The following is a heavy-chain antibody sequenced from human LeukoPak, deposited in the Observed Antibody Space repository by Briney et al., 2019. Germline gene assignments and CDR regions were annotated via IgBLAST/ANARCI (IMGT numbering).Heavy chain of an antibody. J-gene: IGHJ4*02. CDR3: AKDRSGSGYFDY. V-gene: IGHV3-23*01. Sequence: AGGSLRLSCAASGFTFSSHAMSWVRQAPGKGLEWVSRISSGGGTTDYKDSVKGRFTISRDTSKNTLYLQMNSLRAEDTAVYYCAKDRSGSGYFDYWGQGTLVTVSS. CDR1: GFTFSSHA. D-gene: IGHD3-10*01. CDR2: ISSGGGTT.